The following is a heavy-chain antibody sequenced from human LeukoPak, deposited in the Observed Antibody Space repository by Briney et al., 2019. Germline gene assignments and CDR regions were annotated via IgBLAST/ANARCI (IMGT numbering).Heavy chain of an antibody. J-gene: IGHJ4*02. CDR1: GFTFSSYW. V-gene: IGHV3-7*01. Sequence: PGGSLGLSCAASGFTFSSYWMSWVRQAPGKGLEWVANIKQDGSEKYYVDSVKGRFTISRDNAKNSLYLQMNSLRAEDTAVYYCARVPQWLQPHHFDYWGQGTLVTVSS. D-gene: IGHD5-24*01. CDR2: IKQDGSEK. CDR3: ARVPQWLQPHHFDY.